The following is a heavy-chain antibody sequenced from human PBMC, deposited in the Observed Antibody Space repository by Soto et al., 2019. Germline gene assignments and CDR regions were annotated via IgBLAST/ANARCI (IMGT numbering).Heavy chain of an antibody. CDR3: TRVRIDADESGRPCDI. CDR2: IRTRATSYSA. V-gene: IGHV3-72*01. D-gene: IGHD2-8*01. J-gene: IGHJ3*02. Sequence: EVQLVESGGGLVQPGGSLRLSCAASGFTFSGNYMDWVRQAPGKGLEWVARIRTRATSYSAHYAASVKGSFTISRDDSKTSLTQQMNSLKTEDTAVEYCTRVRIDADESGRPCDIWGQGTAVTVSS. CDR1: GFTFSGNY.